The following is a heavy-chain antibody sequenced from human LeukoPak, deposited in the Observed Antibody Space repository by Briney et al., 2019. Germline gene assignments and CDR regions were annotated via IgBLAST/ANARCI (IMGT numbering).Heavy chain of an antibody. CDR2: IYPSGST. Sequence: SETLSLTCTVSGGSISSYYWSWIRQPAGKGLEWIGRIYPSGSTNYNPSLTSRVTMSVDTSKNQFSLKLSSVTAADTAVYYCARDQPPTPLVRFLEWPQRNDAFDIGGQGTMVTVSS. CDR3: ARDQPPTPLVRFLEWPQRNDAFDI. J-gene: IGHJ3*02. CDR1: GGSISSYY. V-gene: IGHV4-4*07. D-gene: IGHD3-3*01.